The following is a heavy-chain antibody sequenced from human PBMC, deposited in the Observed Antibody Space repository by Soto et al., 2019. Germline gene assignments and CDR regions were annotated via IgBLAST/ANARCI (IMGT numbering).Heavy chain of an antibody. CDR1: GGSISSSSYY. V-gene: IGHV4-39*01. D-gene: IGHD3-3*01. Sequence: SETLSLTCTVSGGSISSSSYYWGWIRQPPGKGLEWIGSIYYSGSTYYNPSLKSRVTTSVDTSKNQFSLKLSSVTAADTAVYYCARGGRYDFWSGYTTNYYYGMDVWGQGTTVTVSS. CDR2: IYYSGST. CDR3: ARGGRYDFWSGYTTNYYYGMDV. J-gene: IGHJ6*02.